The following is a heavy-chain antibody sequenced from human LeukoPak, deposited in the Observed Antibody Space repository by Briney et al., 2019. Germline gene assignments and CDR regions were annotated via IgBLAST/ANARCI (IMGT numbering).Heavy chain of an antibody. D-gene: IGHD6-13*01. V-gene: IGHV3-7*01. Sequence: GGSPRLSCAASGFTFSSYWMSWVRQAPGKGLEWVANIKQDGSEKYYVDSVKGRFTISRDNAKNSLYLQMNSLRAEDTAVYYCARDPRRSSSWLSYYYGMDVWGQGTTVTVSS. CDR1: GFTFSSYW. J-gene: IGHJ6*02. CDR3: ARDPRRSSSWLSYYYGMDV. CDR2: IKQDGSEK.